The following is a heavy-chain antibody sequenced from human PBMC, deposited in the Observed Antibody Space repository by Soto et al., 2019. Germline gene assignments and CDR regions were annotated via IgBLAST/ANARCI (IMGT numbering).Heavy chain of an antibody. D-gene: IGHD6-13*01. V-gene: IGHV1-18*01. J-gene: IGHJ3*02. CDR1: GYTFTNYG. Sequence: ASVKVSCKTSGYTFTNYGISWVRQAPGRGLEWMGWVSAHTGNTNYAQQFQGRVTMTTDTSTSTAYMELRSLRSDDTAVYYCARGLGYNSSWWRHTAFDIWGQGTMVTVSS. CDR3: ARGLGYNSSWWRHTAFDI. CDR2: VSAHTGNT.